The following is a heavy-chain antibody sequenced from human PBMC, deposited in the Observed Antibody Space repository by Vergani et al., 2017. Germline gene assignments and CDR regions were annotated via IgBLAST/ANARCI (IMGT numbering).Heavy chain of an antibody. CDR3: AKDALQLRYYYYGMDV. CDR2: IYYSGST. Sequence: QVQLQESGPGLVKPSETLSLTCTVSGGSISSYYWSWIRQPPGKGLEWIGYIYYSGSTNYNPSLKSRVTISVDTSKNQFSLKLSSVTAADTAVYYCAKDALQLRYYYYGMDVWGQGTTVTVSS. V-gene: IGHV4-59*01. D-gene: IGHD5-18*01. J-gene: IGHJ6*02. CDR1: GGSISSYY.